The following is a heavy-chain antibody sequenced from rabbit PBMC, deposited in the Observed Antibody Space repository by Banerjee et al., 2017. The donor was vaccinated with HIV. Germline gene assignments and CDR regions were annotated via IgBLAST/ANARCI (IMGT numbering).Heavy chain of an antibody. J-gene: IGHJ6*01. Sequence: QSLEESGGDLVKPGASLTLTCTASGFDLSSYYYICWVRQAPGKGLEWIACIYTGSGSTYYASWAKGRFTISKTSSTTVTLQMTRLTAADTATYFCAISYPHSSFSSYGMDLWGPGTLVTVS. CDR2: IYTGSGST. CDR3: AISYPHSSFSSYGMDL. V-gene: IGHV1S40*01. CDR1: GFDLSSYYY. D-gene: IGHD4-1*01.